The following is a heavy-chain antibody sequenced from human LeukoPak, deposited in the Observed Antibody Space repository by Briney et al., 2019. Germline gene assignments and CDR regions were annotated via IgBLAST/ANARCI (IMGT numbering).Heavy chain of an antibody. CDR2: IWYDGSNK. CDR1: GFTFSSYG. J-gene: IGHJ4*02. D-gene: IGHD6-13*01. V-gene: IGHV3-33*08. CDR3: ARDPSPYSSSPDY. Sequence: QPGGPLRLSCAASGFTFSSYGMHWVRQAPGKGLEWVAVIWYDGSNKYYADSVMGRFTISRDNSKNTLYLQMNSLRAEDTAVYYCARDPSPYSSSPDYWGRGTLVTVSS.